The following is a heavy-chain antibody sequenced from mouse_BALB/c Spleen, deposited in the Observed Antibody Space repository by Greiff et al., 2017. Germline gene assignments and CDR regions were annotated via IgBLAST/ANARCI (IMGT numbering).Heavy chain of an antibody. D-gene: IGHD2-13*01. CDR2: ISSGGST. V-gene: IGHV5-6-5*01. Sequence: EVKVVESGGGLVKPGGSLKLSCAASGFTFSSYAMSWVRQTPEKRLEWVASISSGGSTYYPDSVKGRFTISRDNARNILYLQMSSLRSEDTAMYYCARGRGDLAWFAYWGQGTLVTVSA. CDR3: ARGRGDLAWFAY. J-gene: IGHJ3*01. CDR1: GFTFSSYA.